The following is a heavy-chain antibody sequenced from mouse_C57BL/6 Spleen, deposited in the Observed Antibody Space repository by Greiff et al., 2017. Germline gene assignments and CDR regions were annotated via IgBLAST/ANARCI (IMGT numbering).Heavy chain of an antibody. Sequence: VQLQQSGPELVKPGASVKISCTASGYSFTDYNMNWVKQSNGKSLEWIGVINPNYGPTCYNQKFKVKATLSVDQASSTAYMQLTSLTSDDSAVYYLARGVLYGNYPMDYWGQGTSVTVSS. V-gene: IGHV1-39*01. J-gene: IGHJ4*01. CDR1: GYSFTDYN. D-gene: IGHD2-1*01. CDR2: INPNYGPT. CDR3: ARGVLYGNYPMDY.